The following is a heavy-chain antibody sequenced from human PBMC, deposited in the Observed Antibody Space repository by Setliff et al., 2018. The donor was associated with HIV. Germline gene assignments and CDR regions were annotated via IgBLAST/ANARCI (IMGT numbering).Heavy chain of an antibody. CDR2: IYHSGTT. CDR1: GYSISSGYY. CDR3: ARDQSIAARYLFDP. D-gene: IGHD6-6*01. Sequence: PSETLSLTCTVSGYSISSGYYWGWIRQPPGKGLEWIGSIYHSGTTNYNPSLKSRVTISVDKSKNQFSLKLTSVTAADTAVYYCARDQSIAARYLFDPWGQGTLVTVSS. J-gene: IGHJ5*02. V-gene: IGHV4-38-2*02.